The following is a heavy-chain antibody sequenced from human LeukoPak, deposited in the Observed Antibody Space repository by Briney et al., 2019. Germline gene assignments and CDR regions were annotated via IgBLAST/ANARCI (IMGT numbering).Heavy chain of an antibody. V-gene: IGHV4-39*07. CDR2: MYYSGST. CDR1: GGSISSSY. CDR3: AGDPSPAGIAGAAH. J-gene: IGHJ4*02. D-gene: IGHD6-13*01. Sequence: KSSETLSLTCTVSGGSISSSYWGWIRQPPGKGLEWIGSMYYSGSTYYNSSLKSRVTISIDTSKNQFSLRLSSVTAADTAVYSCAGDPSPAGIAGAAHWGQGTLVTVSS.